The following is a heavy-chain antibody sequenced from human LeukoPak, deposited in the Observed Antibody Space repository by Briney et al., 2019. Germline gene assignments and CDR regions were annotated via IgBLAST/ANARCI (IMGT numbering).Heavy chain of an antibody. CDR3: ARGGYYGSGNDFRFDP. CDR1: GGSISSYY. Sequence: SETLSLTCTVSGGSISSYYWSWIRQPPGKGLEWIGYIYYSGSTNYKPSLKSRVTISVDTSKNQFSLKLGSVTAADTAVYYCARGGYYGSGNDFRFDPWGQGTLVTVSS. J-gene: IGHJ5*02. CDR2: IYYSGST. V-gene: IGHV4-59*01. D-gene: IGHD3-10*01.